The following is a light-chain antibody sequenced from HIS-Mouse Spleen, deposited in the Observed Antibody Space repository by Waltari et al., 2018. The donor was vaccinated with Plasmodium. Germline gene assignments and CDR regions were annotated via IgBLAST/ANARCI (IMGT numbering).Light chain of an antibody. J-gene: IGLJ2*01. CDR2: EGS. Sequence: PGQSITISCTGTSSDVGSYNLVSSYQQHPGKAPNLMIYEGSKRPSGVSNRFSGSKSGNTASLTISGLQAEDEADYYCCSYAGSSTFVVFGGGTKLTVL. CDR3: CSYAGSSTFVV. V-gene: IGLV2-23*03. CDR1: SSDVGSYNL.